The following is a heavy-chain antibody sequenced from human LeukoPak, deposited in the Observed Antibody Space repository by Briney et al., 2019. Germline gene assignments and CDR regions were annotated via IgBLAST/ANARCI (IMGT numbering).Heavy chain of an antibody. D-gene: IGHD2-2*01. CDR1: GFTFSSYA. CDR3: AKDLSSTSLYYFDY. Sequence: GGSLRLSCAASGFTFSSYAMSWVRQAPGKGLEWVSAISGSGGSTYYADSVKGRFTISGDNSKNTLYLQMNSLRAEDTAVYYCAKDLSSTSLYYFDYWGQGALVTVSS. CDR2: ISGSGGST. V-gene: IGHV3-23*01. J-gene: IGHJ4*02.